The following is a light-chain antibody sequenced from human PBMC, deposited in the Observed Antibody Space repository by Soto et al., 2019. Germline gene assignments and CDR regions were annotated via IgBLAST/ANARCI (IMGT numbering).Light chain of an antibody. CDR3: AAWDDNLNGL. J-gene: IGLJ2*01. CDR1: SSNIGRNS. Sequence: QSVLTQPPSASGTPGQRVTIFCSGSSSNIGRNSVNWVRHLPGTAPKLLIYGTNQRPSGVPDRFSGSKSGTSASLAISGLQSEDEGDYYCAAWDDNLNGLFGGGTKVTVL. CDR2: GTN. V-gene: IGLV1-44*01.